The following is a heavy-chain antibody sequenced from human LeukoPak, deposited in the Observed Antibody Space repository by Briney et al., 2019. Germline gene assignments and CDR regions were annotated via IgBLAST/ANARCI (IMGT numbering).Heavy chain of an antibody. J-gene: IGHJ6*02. Sequence: SETLSLTCTVSGGSISSSSYYWSWIRQPPGKGLEWIGYIYYSGSTNYNPSLKSRVTISVDTSKNQFSLKLSSVTAADTAVYYCARGPYSGSYYYYYGMDVWGQGTTVTVSS. D-gene: IGHD1-26*01. CDR3: ARGPYSGSYYYYYGMDV. CDR1: GGSISSSSYY. V-gene: IGHV4-61*01. CDR2: IYYSGST.